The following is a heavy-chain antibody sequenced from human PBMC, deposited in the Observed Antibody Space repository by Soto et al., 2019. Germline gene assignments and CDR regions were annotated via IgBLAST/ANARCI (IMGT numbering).Heavy chain of an antibody. D-gene: IGHD6-13*01. CDR2: IIPIFGTE. Sequence: QVQLVQSGAEVKKPGSSVRVSCKASGGTFSSYAMSWVRQAPGQGLEWVGGIIPIFGTENYAQKFQGRVTIPADESTSPAYMELSSRKSEATAVNSGARDRRAGSTYYYGMDVWGQGTTVTVSS. V-gene: IGHV1-69*01. CDR3: ARDRRAGSTYYYGMDV. CDR1: GGTFSSYA. J-gene: IGHJ6*02.